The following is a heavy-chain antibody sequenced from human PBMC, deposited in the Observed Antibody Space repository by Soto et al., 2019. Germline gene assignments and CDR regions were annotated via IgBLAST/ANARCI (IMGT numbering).Heavy chain of an antibody. D-gene: IGHD1-26*01. Sequence: PGESLKISCNGSGYSFTSYWIGWVRQMPWKGLEWMGIIYPGDSDTRYSPSFQGQVTISADKSISTAYLQWSSLKALDTAMYYCARQELRGATTEYFQHWGQGTLVTVSS. CDR3: ARQELRGATTEYFQH. J-gene: IGHJ1*01. CDR2: IYPGDSDT. V-gene: IGHV5-51*01. CDR1: GYSFTSYW.